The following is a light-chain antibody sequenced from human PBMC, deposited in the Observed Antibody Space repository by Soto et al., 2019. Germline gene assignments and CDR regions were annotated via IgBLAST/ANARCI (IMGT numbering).Light chain of an antibody. CDR1: SSDVGDYDY. CDR2: DVS. CDR3: SSYTSSDTLVL. J-gene: IGLJ2*01. Sequence: QSVLPQPASVSGSPGQSITISCTGTSSDVGDYDYVSWYQQHPGKAPKLMIYDVSNRPSGVSNRFSGSKSGNTASLTISGLQAEDEADYYCSSYTSSDTLVLFGGGTQLTVL. V-gene: IGLV2-14*03.